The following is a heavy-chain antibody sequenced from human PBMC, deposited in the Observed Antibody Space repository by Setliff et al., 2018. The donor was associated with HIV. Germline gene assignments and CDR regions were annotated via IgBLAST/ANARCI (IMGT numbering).Heavy chain of an antibody. CDR1: GGSVGSGSYY. CDR2: IYYSGST. D-gene: IGHD2-15*01. CDR3: AKGGRSDGYHIAS. J-gene: IGHJ4*02. Sequence: PSETLSLTCSVSGGSVGSGSYYWSWIRQSPGKGLEWLGYIYYSGSTTYNPSLKSRVTMSIDTSKNQFSLTLTSVTAADTAVYYCAKGGRSDGYHIASWGQGSLVTVSS. V-gene: IGHV4-61*01.